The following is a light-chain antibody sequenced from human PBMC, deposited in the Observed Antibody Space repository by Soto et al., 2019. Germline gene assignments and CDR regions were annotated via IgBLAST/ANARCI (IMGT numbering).Light chain of an antibody. V-gene: IGKV3-11*01. J-gene: IGKJ5*01. CDR2: DAS. CDR1: QSVRRY. CDR3: QQRNNWPPIT. Sequence: EIVLTQSPATLSLSPGERATLSCRASQSVRRYLAWYQQKPGQAPRLLIYDASTRATGIPARFSGSGSETDFTLTITSLVPEDFAVYYCQQRNNWPPITFGQGTRLEIK.